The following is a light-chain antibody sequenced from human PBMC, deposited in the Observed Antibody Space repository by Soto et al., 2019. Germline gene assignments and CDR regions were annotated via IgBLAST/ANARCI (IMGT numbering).Light chain of an antibody. CDR3: QQSYSSPPT. V-gene: IGKV1-27*01. J-gene: IGKJ1*01. CDR1: QGISNY. Sequence: DIQMTQSPVSLSASVGARVTITCRASQGISNYLAWYQQKPGKVPKLLIYAASTLQSGVPSRFSGSRSGPDFTLTISSLQTEDFATYYCQQSYSSPPTLGQGTKGEIK. CDR2: AAS.